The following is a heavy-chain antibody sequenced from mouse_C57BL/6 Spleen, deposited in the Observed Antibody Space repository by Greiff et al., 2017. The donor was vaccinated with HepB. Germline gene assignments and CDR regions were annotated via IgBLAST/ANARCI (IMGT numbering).Heavy chain of an antibody. CDR1: GFTFSDYG. CDR3: ARPSSSNWARYFDY. V-gene: IGHV5-17*01. J-gene: IGHJ2*01. D-gene: IGHD4-1*02. Sequence: DVKLVESGGGLVKPGGSLKLSCAASGFTFSDYGMHWVRQAPEKGLEWVAYISSGSSTIYYADTVKGRFTISRDNAKNTLFLQMTSLRSEDTAMYYCARPSSSNWARYFDYWGQGTTLTVSS. CDR2: ISSGSSTI.